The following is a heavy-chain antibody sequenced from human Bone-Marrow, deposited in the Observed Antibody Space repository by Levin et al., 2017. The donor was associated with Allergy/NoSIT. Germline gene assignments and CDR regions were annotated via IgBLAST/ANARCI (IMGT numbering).Heavy chain of an antibody. J-gene: IGHJ6*02. CDR2: TNTYNGNT. D-gene: IGHD4-17*01. V-gene: IGHV1-18*01. Sequence: GESLKISCKASGYNVINFPINWVRQAPGQGLEWMGWTNTYNGNTNFAQRFQGRVTLTTDTSTNTAYMELRSLRYDDTAVYYCARDNGDYLYNYHGMDVWGQGTTVTVSS. CDR3: ARDNGDYLYNYHGMDV. CDR1: GYNVINFP.